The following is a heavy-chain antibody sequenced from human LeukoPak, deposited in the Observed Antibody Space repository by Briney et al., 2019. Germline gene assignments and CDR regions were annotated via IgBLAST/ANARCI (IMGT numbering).Heavy chain of an antibody. Sequence: GGSLRLSCAASGFTFSSYAMSWVRQAPGKGLEWVSAISGSGGSTYYADSVKGRFTISRDNSKNTLYLQMNSLRDEDTAVYYCARGGLKAVALDFDYWVQGTLVTVSS. V-gene: IGHV3-23*01. CDR1: GFTFSSYA. CDR3: ARGGLKAVALDFDY. CDR2: ISGSGGST. D-gene: IGHD6-19*01. J-gene: IGHJ4*02.